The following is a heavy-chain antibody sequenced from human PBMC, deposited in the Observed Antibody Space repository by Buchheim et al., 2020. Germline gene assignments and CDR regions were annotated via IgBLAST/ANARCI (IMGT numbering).Heavy chain of an antibody. CDR3: ARDLGSSGWTY. V-gene: IGHV3-11*01. CDR2: ISGSHGTI. J-gene: IGHJ4*02. Sequence: QVQLVESGGGLVKPGGSLRLSCAASGFIFSDYYMTWIRQAPGKGLEWLAHISGSHGTIYYADSVKGRFTISRDNAENSLYLQMNSLRADDTAVYYCARDLGSSGWTYWGQGTL. D-gene: IGHD3-22*01. CDR1: GFIFSDYY.